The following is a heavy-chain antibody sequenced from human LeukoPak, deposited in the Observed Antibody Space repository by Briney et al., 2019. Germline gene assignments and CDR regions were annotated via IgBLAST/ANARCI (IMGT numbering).Heavy chain of an antibody. CDR2: IYYSGST. D-gene: IGHD3-16*01. J-gene: IGHJ4*02. V-gene: IGHV4-31*03. CDR3: ATTVGSYFDY. CDR1: GGSISSGGYY. Sequence: PSQTLSLTCTVSGGSISSGGYYWSWIRQHPGKGLEWIGYIYYSGSTYYNPSLKSRVTVSVDTSENQFSLKLSSVTAADTAVHYCATTVGSYFDYWSQGTLVTVSS.